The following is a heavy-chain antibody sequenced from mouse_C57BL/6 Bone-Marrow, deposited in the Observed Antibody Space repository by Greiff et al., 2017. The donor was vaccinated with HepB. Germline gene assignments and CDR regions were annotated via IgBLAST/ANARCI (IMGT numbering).Heavy chain of an antibody. Sequence: VQLQQSGAELVRPGASVKLSCTASGFNIKDDYMHWVKQRPEQGLEWIGWIDPENGDTEYASKFQGKATITADTSSNTADLQLSSLTAEDTAVYYCTRGVYDGDYDYAMDYWGQGTSVTVSS. V-gene: IGHV14-4*01. CDR2: IDPENGDT. CDR1: GFNIKDDY. CDR3: TRGVYDGDYDYAMDY. J-gene: IGHJ4*01. D-gene: IGHD2-3*01.